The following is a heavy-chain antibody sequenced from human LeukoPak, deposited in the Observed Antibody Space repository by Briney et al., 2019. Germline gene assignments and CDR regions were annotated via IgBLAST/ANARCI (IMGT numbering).Heavy chain of an antibody. Sequence: GGSLRLSCAASGFTVSSNYMSWVRQAPGKGLEWVSVIYSGGSTYYADSVKGGFTISRDNSKNTLYLQMNSLRAEDTAVYYCARARPRHYYYGMDVWGQGTTVTVSS. CDR3: ARARPRHYYYGMDV. D-gene: IGHD6-6*01. V-gene: IGHV3-66*01. J-gene: IGHJ6*02. CDR1: GFTVSSNY. CDR2: IYSGGST.